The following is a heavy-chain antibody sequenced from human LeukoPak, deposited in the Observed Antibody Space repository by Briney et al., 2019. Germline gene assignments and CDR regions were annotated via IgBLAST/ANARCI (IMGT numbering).Heavy chain of an antibody. D-gene: IGHD6-19*01. CDR3: ARDPMAGTFRAFDS. CDR1: GGSISSYY. Sequence: SETLSPTCTVSGGSISSYYWSWIRQPAGKGLEWIARIYSRGSTNYNPSLQSRVTMSVDTSKNQISLKLNSVTAADTAVYYCARDPMAGTFRAFDSWGQGTMVTVSS. V-gene: IGHV4-4*07. CDR2: IYSRGST. J-gene: IGHJ3*02.